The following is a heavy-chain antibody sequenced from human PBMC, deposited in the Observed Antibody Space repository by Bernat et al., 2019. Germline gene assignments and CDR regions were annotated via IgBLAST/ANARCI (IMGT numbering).Heavy chain of an antibody. V-gene: IGHV3-21*01. CDR2: ISSSSSYI. CDR3: AREDTAMVTLDYSYGMDV. D-gene: IGHD5-18*01. J-gene: IGHJ6*02. CDR1: GFTFSSYS. Sequence: EVQLLESGGGLVQPGGSLRLSCAASGFTFSSYSMNWVRQAPGKGLEWVSSISSSSSYIYYADSVKGRFTISRDNAKNSLYLQMNSLRAEDTAVYYCAREDTAMVTLDYSYGMDVWGQGTTVTVSS.